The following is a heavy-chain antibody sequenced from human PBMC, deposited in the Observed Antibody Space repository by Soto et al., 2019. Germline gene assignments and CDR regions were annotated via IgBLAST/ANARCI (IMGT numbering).Heavy chain of an antibody. CDR2: IWYDGSNK. J-gene: IGHJ4*02. Sequence: GGALRLSCAASGFTFSRYGMNWVRQAQGKGLEWVAVIWYDGSNKYYADSVKGRFTISRDNSKNTLYLQMNSLRAEDTAVYYCARDGVPVGAIYYFDYWGQGTLVTVSS. V-gene: IGHV3-33*07. CDR1: GFTFSRYG. D-gene: IGHD1-26*01. CDR3: ARDGVPVGAIYYFDY.